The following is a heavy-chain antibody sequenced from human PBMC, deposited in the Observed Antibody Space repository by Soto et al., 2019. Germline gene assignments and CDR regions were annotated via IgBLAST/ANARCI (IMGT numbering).Heavy chain of an antibody. CDR2: INPSGGST. CDR1: GYTFPSYY. D-gene: IGHD3-10*01. J-gene: IGHJ3*02. CDR3: ARGGGYGSGSYYRAFDI. V-gene: IGHV1-46*01. Sequence: ASVKVSCKGSGYTFPSYYMHWVRQAPGQGLEWMGIINPSGGSTSYAQKFQGRVTMTRDTSTSTVYMELSSLRSEDTAVYYCARGGGYGSGSYYRAFDIWGQGPMVTVSS.